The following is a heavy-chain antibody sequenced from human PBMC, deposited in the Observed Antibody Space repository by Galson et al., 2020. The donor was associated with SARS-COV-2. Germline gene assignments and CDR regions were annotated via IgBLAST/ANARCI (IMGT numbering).Heavy chain of an antibody. CDR3: AKDMDGYAGPWDI. V-gene: IGHV3-43*01. CDR1: GFNFEDST. CDR2: ISWDGGSI. D-gene: IGHD2-2*01. Sequence: AGSLTLTCAGSGFNFEDSTMHWVRQLPGKGQEWVSLISWDGGSIYYADSVKSRFTISRDNSKRSLYLQMNRLRIEDTALYYCAKDMDGYAGPWDIWGQGTMVTVSS. J-gene: IGHJ3*02.